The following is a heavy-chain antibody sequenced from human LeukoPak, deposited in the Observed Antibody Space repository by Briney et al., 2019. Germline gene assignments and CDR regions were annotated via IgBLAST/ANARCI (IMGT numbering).Heavy chain of an antibody. Sequence: SETLSLTCTVSGGSISSSSYYWGWIRQPPGKGLEWIGSIYYSGSTYYNPSLKRRVTISVDTSKNQFSLKLSSVTAADTAVYYCARRSPSAYSSGWYDADYWGQGTLVTASS. CDR3: ARRSPSAYSSGWYDADY. CDR2: IYYSGST. V-gene: IGHV4-39*01. CDR1: GGSISSSSYY. J-gene: IGHJ4*02. D-gene: IGHD6-19*01.